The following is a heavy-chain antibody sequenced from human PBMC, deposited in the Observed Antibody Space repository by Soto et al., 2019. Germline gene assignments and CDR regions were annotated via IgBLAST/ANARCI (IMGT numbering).Heavy chain of an antibody. D-gene: IGHD3-3*01. CDR2: IKQDGSEK. CDR1: GFTFSSYW. J-gene: IGHJ4*02. V-gene: IGHV3-7*01. Sequence: GESLKISCAASGFTFSSYWMSWVRQAPGKGLEWVANIKQDGSEKYYVDSVKGRFTISRDNAKNSLYLQMNSLRAEDTAVYYCARVVYYDFWSGYYCDYWGQGTLVTVSS. CDR3: ARVVYYDFWSGYYCDY.